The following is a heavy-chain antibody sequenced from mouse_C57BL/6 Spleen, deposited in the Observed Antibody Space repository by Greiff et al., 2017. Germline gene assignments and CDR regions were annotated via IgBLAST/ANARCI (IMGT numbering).Heavy chain of an antibody. V-gene: IGHV1-82*01. CDR1: GYAFSSSW. CDR3: AREDYDYDWFAY. J-gene: IGHJ3*01. D-gene: IGHD2-4*01. CDR2: IYPGDGDT. Sequence: QVQLQQSGPELVKPGASVTISCKASGYAFSSSWMNWVKQRPGKGLEWIGRIYPGDGDTNYNGKFKGKATLTADKSSITAYMQLSSLTSEDSAVYFCAREDYDYDWFAYWGQGTLVTVSA.